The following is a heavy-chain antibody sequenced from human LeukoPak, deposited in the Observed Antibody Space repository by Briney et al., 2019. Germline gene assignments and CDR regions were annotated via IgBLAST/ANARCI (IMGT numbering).Heavy chain of an antibody. J-gene: IGHJ6*03. Sequence: GRSLRLSCAASGFTFSSYVMHWVRQAPGKGLEWVAVISYDGSNKYYADSVKGRFTISRDNSKNTLYLQMNSLRAEDTAVYYCAKDGRGYYDILTGDYYMDVWGKGTTVTISS. CDR3: AKDGRGYYDILTGDYYMDV. D-gene: IGHD3-9*01. CDR1: GFTFSSYV. CDR2: ISYDGSNK. V-gene: IGHV3-30*04.